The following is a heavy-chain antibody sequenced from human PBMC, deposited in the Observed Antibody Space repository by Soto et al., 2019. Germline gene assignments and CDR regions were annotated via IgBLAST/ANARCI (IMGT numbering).Heavy chain of an antibody. CDR1: VGSFSGYY. D-gene: IGHD5-18*01. CDR2: INHSGST. J-gene: IGHJ4*02. CDR3: ARGRVTAMATKFDY. V-gene: IGHV4-34*01. Sequence: SQTLSLTCAFYVGSFSGYYWSWIRQPPGKGLEWIGEINHSGSTNCNPSLKSRVTISVDTSKNQFSLKLSSVTAADTAVYYCARGRVTAMATKFDYWGQGTLVTVSS.